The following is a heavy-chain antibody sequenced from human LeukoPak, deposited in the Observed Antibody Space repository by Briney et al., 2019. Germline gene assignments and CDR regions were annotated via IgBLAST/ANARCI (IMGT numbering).Heavy chain of an antibody. J-gene: IGHJ4*02. Sequence: GGSLRLSCAASGFTFSSYAMSWVRQAPGKGLEWVSAISGSGGSTYYADSVKGRFTISRDNSKNTLYLQMNSLRAGDTAVYYCAKTPYYDILTGYYYFDYWGQGTLVTVSS. D-gene: IGHD3-9*01. CDR3: AKTPYYDILTGYYYFDY. CDR1: GFTFSSYA. V-gene: IGHV3-23*01. CDR2: ISGSGGST.